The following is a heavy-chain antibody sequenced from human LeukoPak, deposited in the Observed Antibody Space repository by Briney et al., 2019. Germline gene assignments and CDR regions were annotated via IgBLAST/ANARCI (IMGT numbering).Heavy chain of an antibody. CDR2: ISGDSSYK. Sequence: PGGSLRLSCAASGFTFSRHSVNWVRQAPGKGLEWVSSISGDSSYKYYADSVRGRFTISRDNAKNSMYLQMTSLRAEDTAMYYCARGPGIAVAPLQHWGQGTLVTVSS. D-gene: IGHD6-19*01. CDR3: ARGPGIAVAPLQH. J-gene: IGHJ1*01. CDR1: GFTFSRHS. V-gene: IGHV3-21*01.